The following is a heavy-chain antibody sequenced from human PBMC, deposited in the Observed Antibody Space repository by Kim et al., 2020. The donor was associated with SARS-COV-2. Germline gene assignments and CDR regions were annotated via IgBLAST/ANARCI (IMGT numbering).Heavy chain of an antibody. CDR3: AKDTV. V-gene: IGHV3-23*01. CDR2: SGSGGST. Sequence: SGSGGSTYYADAVKGRLTISRDNSKNTLYLKINSLKAEDTAVYYCAKDTVWGQGTMVTVSS. J-gene: IGHJ3*01.